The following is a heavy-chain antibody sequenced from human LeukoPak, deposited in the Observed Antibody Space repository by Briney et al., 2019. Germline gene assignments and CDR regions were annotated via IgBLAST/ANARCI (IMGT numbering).Heavy chain of an antibody. CDR3: ARGGLVVVAATPYGDFFDY. D-gene: IGHD2-15*01. CDR1: GGSISSGGYS. J-gene: IGHJ4*02. Sequence: SETLSLTCAVSGGSISSGGYSWSWIRQPPGKGLEWIGYIYYSGSTNYNPSLKSRVTISVDTSKNQFSLKLSSVTAADTAVYYCARGGLVVVAATPYGDFFDYWGQGTLVTVSS. CDR2: IYYSGST. V-gene: IGHV4-61*08.